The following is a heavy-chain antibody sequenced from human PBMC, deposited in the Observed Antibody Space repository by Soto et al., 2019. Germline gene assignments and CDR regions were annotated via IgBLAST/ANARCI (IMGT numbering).Heavy chain of an antibody. CDR3: AKVGVATDGDYL. V-gene: IGHV3-23*01. D-gene: IGHD3-3*01. CDR2: ISGGGQAT. Sequence: EGQLLESGGGLVQPGGSLRLSCVVSGFSISNHAMTWVRQAPGEGLEWVAVISGGGQATHYVDSVKGRFTISRDNSKNMVFLQMNSLRIEDTALYFCAKVGVATDGDYLWGQGTVVTLSS. CDR1: GFSISNHA. J-gene: IGHJ5*02.